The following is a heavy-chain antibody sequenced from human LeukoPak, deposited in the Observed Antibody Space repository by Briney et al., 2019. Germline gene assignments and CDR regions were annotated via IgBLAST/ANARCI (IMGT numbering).Heavy chain of an antibody. V-gene: IGHV4-34*01. CDR3: ARRVVRGVIITVYYMDV. D-gene: IGHD3-10*01. CDR1: GGSFSGYY. J-gene: IGHJ6*03. Sequence: SETLSLTCAVYGGSFSGYYWSWIRQPPGKGLEWIGEINHSGSTNYNPSLKSRVTISVDTPKNQFSLKLSSVTAADTAVYYCARRVVRGVIITVYYMDVWGKGTTVTISS. CDR2: INHSGST.